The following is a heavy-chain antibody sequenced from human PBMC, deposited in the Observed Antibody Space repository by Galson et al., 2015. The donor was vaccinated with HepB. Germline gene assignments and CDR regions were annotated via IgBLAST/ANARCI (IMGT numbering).Heavy chain of an antibody. J-gene: IGHJ3*02. Sequence: SVKVSCKASGYTVTSYYMHWVRQAPGQGLEWMGIINPSGGSTSYAQKLQGRVTMTRDTSTSTVYMELSSLRSEDTAVYYCARGLTTVVTPGAFDIWGQGTMVTVSS. V-gene: IGHV1-46*04. CDR3: ARGLTTVVTPGAFDI. CDR2: INPSGGST. D-gene: IGHD4-23*01. CDR1: GYTVTSYY.